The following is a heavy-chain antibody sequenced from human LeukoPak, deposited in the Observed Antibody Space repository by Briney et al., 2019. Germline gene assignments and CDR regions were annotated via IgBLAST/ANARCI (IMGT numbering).Heavy chain of an antibody. CDR3: AKGLIAAGHGAEYFQH. V-gene: IGHV3-30*02. D-gene: IGHD6-13*01. CDR1: GFTFSSYG. J-gene: IGHJ1*01. Sequence: GGSLRLSCAASGFTFSSYGMHWVRQAPGKGLEWVAFIRYDGSNKYYADSVKGRFTISRDNSKNTLYLQMNSLRAEDTAVYYCAKGLIAAGHGAEYFQHWGQGTLVTVSS. CDR2: IRYDGSNK.